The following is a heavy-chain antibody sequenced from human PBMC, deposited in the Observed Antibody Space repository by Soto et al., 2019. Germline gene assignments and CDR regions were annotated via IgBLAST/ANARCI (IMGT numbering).Heavy chain of an antibody. CDR1: GGSISSGGYY. CDR3: ARDTPPPRAVAGFDP. J-gene: IGHJ5*02. V-gene: IGHV4-31*03. D-gene: IGHD2-15*01. CDR2: IYYSGST. Sequence: QVQLQESGPGLVKPSQTLSLTCTVSGGSISSGGYYWSWIRQHPGKGLEWIGYIYYSGSTYYNPSLKSRVTIPVDTSKNQFSLKLSSVTAADTAVYYCARDTPPPRAVAGFDPWGQGTLVTVSS.